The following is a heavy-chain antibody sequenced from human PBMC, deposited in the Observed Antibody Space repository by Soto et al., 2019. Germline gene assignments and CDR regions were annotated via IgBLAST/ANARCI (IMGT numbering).Heavy chain of an antibody. CDR3: ARLESPPEAYSSSWNDFDY. D-gene: IGHD6-13*01. J-gene: IGHJ4*02. CDR1: GYTFTSYG. CDR2: ISAYNGNT. V-gene: IGHV1-18*01. Sequence: ASVKVSCKASGYTFTSYGINWVRQAPGQGLEWMGWISAYNGNTNYAQKLQGRVTMTTDTSTSTAYMELRSLRSDDTAVYYCARLESPPEAYSSSWNDFDYWGQGTLVTVSS.